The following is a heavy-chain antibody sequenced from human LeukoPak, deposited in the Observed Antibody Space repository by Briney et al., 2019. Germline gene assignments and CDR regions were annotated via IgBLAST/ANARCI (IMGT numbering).Heavy chain of an antibody. CDR3: ARVRRYYYYGMDV. CDR1: GDSISSYY. Sequence: SETLSLTCTVSGDSISSYYWSWIRQPPGKGLEWIGYIYYSGSTNNNPSLKSRVTISVDTSENQFSLKLISVTAADTAVYYCARVRRYYYYGMDVWGQGTTVTVSS. V-gene: IGHV4-59*01. J-gene: IGHJ6*01. CDR2: IYYSGST.